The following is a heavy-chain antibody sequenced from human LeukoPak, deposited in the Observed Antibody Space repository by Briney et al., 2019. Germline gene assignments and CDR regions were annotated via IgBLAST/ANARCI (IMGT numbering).Heavy chain of an antibody. Sequence: GGSLRLSCAASGFTFSSYAMSWVRQAPGKGLEWVSLTSGDGITTYFADSVKGRFTISRDNSKSSLFLQMNSLRTEDTALYYCARDHVYGGADYWGQGTLVTVSS. CDR1: GFTFSSYA. CDR3: ARDHVYGGADY. CDR2: TSGDGITT. D-gene: IGHD5/OR15-5a*01. J-gene: IGHJ4*02. V-gene: IGHV3-43*02.